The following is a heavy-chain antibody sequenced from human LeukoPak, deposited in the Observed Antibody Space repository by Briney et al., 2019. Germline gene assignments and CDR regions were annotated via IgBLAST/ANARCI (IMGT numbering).Heavy chain of an antibody. CDR2: INHSGST. CDR3: ARVRPGYYYYYMDV. J-gene: IGHJ6*03. V-gene: IGHV4-34*01. Sequence: SETLSLTCAVYGGSFSDYYWSWIRQPPGKGLEWIGEINHSGSTNYNPSLKSRVTLSVDTSKNQFSLKLSSVTAADTAVYYCARVRPGYYYYYMDVWGKGTTVTVSS. CDR1: GGSFSDYY.